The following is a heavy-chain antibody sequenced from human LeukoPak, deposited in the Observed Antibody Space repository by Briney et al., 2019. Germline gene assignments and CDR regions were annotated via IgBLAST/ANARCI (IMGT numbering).Heavy chain of an antibody. D-gene: IGHD3-22*01. Sequence: GGSLRLSCAASGLIFSKYAMTWVRQAPGKGLEWVSCISGSGDSTYYADSVKGRFTISRDNSKNTLYLQMNSLRAEDTAVYYCAKDPAYRIVVAFDYWGQGTLVTVSS. CDR3: AKDPAYRIVVAFDY. CDR2: ISGSGDST. CDR1: GLIFSKYA. J-gene: IGHJ4*02. V-gene: IGHV3-23*01.